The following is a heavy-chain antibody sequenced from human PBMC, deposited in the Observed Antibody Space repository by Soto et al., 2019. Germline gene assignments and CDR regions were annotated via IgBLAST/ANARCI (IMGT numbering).Heavy chain of an antibody. Sequence: QTGGSLRLSCTTSGFSFASFAMTWVRQAPGKGLEWVATISGSDGKTYYADSVKGRFSISRDTSRSTLYLQMNSLRADDTAIYYCAKWSYLDYWGQGTRVTVSS. D-gene: IGHD3-3*01. CDR2: ISGSDGKT. CDR3: AKWSYLDY. J-gene: IGHJ4*02. CDR1: GFSFASFA. V-gene: IGHV3-23*01.